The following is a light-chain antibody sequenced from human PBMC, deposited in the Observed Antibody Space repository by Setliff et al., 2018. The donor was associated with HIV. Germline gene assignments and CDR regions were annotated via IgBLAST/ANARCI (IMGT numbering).Light chain of an antibody. V-gene: IGLV2-14*01. Sequence: QSALTQPASVSGSPGQSITISCTGTSSDVGGYNYVSWYQQHPGKAPKLMIYEVSNRPSGVSNSFSGSKSGNTASLTISGLQAEDEADYYCSSYTSSSTQVFGTGTKVTVL. CDR1: SSDVGGYNY. J-gene: IGLJ1*01. CDR3: SSYTSSSTQV. CDR2: EVS.